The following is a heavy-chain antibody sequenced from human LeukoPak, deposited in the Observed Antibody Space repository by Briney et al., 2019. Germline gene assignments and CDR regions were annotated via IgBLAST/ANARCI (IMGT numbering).Heavy chain of an antibody. D-gene: IGHD3-3*01. CDR3: ARGNSDLKAFDI. CDR1: GDSVSSSSAS. CDR2: TYYRSKWYN. Sequence: SQTLSLTCAISGDSVSSSSASLNWIRQSPSRGLEWLGRTYYRSKWYNEYAISVKSRITINPDTSKNQFSLQLNSVTPEDTAVYYCARGNSDLKAFDIWVQGTMVTVSS. J-gene: IGHJ3*02. V-gene: IGHV6-1*01.